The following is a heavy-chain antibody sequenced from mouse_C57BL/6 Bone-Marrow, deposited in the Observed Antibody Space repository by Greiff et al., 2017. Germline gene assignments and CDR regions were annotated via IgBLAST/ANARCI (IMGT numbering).Heavy chain of an antibody. J-gene: IGHJ4*01. D-gene: IGHD2-5*01. CDR1: GFTFSSYA. Sequence: EVKLMESGGGLVKPGGSLKLSCAASGFTFSSYAMSWVRQTPEKRLEWVATISDGGSYTYYPDNVKGRFTISRDNAKNHLYLQMSHLKSEDTAMYYCARDGYYSNYYAMDYWGQGTSVTVSS. CDR2: ISDGGSYT. CDR3: ARDGYYSNYYAMDY. V-gene: IGHV5-4*01.